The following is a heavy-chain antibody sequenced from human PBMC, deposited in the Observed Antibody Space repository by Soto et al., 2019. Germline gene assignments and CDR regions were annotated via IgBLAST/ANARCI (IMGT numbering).Heavy chain of an antibody. V-gene: IGHV3-11*06. CDR1: GFTFSDYY. J-gene: IGHJ6*02. D-gene: IGHD3-22*01. Sequence: GGSLRLSCAASGFTFSDYYMSWIRQAPGKGLEWVSYISSSSSYTDYADSVKGRFTISRDNAKNSLYLQMNSLRAEDTAVYYCARDYYDSSGYYPNSYYYGLDVWAQGTTVTVSS. CDR3: ARDYYDSSGYYPNSYYYGLDV. CDR2: ISSSSSYT.